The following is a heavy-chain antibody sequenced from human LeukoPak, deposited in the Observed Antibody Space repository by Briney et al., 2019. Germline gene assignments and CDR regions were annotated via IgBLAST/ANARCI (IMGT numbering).Heavy chain of an antibody. V-gene: IGHV4-39*01. CDR3: ARNRSDCSSGSCSFTGFDS. Sequence: SETLSLTCTVSGGPISSTNSYWGWIRQPPGKGLEWIGSIYYSGSTHYNPSLKSRVSISVNTSRSEFSLRLRSVTAGDTAIYYCARNRSDCSSGSCSFTGFDSWGQGILVTVSS. D-gene: IGHD2-15*01. CDR1: GGPISSTNSY. J-gene: IGHJ4*02. CDR2: IYYSGST.